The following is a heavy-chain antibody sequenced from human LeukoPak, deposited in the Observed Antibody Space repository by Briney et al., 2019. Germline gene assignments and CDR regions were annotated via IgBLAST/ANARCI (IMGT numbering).Heavy chain of an antibody. Sequence: GGSLRLSCAGSGFTFSSYWMSWVRQAPGKGLEWVANIKQDGSEKYYVDSVKGRFTISRDNAKNSLYLQMNSLRAEDTAVYYCAREDSNYVVWFDPWGQGTLVTVSS. CDR1: GFTFSSYW. D-gene: IGHD4-11*01. V-gene: IGHV3-7*01. CDR2: IKQDGSEK. J-gene: IGHJ5*02. CDR3: AREDSNYVVWFDP.